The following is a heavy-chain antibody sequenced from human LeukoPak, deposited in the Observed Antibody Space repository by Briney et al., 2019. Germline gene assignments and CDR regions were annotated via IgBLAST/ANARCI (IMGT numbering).Heavy chain of an antibody. V-gene: IGHV1-2*06. CDR3: ARTYSGYYDSSGYPLRY. Sequence: GASVKVSCKASGYTFTGYYMHWVRQAPGQGLEWMGRINPNSGGTNYAQKFQGRVTMTRDTSISTAYMELSRLRSDDTAVYYCARTYSGYYDSSGYPLRYWRQGTLVTVSS. D-gene: IGHD3-22*01. CDR1: GYTFTGYY. J-gene: IGHJ4*02. CDR2: INPNSGGT.